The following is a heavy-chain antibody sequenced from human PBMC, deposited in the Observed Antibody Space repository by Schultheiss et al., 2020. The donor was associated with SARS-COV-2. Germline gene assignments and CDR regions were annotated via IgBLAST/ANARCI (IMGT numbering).Heavy chain of an antibody. CDR1: GFTFSSYS. V-gene: IGHV3-21*01. CDR2: ISSSSSYI. D-gene: IGHD1-20*01. CDR3: ATPPITGSDY. J-gene: IGHJ4*02. Sequence: GGSLRLSCEASGFTFSSYSMNWVRQAPGKGLEWASSISSSSSYIYYADSVKGRFTISRDWSRGTLYLQMNSLRDEDTAVYYCATPPITGSDYWGQGTLVTVSS.